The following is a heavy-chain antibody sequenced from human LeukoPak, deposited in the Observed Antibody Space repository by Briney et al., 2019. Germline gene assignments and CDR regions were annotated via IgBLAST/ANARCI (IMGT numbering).Heavy chain of an antibody. CDR2: INPNSGGT. Sequence: ASVKVSCKASGYTFTGYYMHWVRQAPGQGLEWMGWINPNSGGTNYAQKFQGRVTMTRDTSISTAYMELSRLRSDDTAVYYCARSSSGWSESDYWGQGTLVTVSS. D-gene: IGHD6-19*01. CDR1: GYTFTGYY. V-gene: IGHV1-2*02. CDR3: ARSSSGWSESDY. J-gene: IGHJ4*02.